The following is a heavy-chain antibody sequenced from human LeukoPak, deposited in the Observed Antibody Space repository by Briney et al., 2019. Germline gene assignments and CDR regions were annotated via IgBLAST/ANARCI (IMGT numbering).Heavy chain of an antibody. J-gene: IGHJ4*02. CDR1: GFIFSSYT. D-gene: IGHD2-15*01. CDR2: ISSSSSYI. CDR3: ARDCSGGSCSSGDPDH. V-gene: IGHV3-21*01. Sequence: GGSLRLSCAASGFIFSSYTINWVRQAPGKGLEWVSSISSSSSYIYFADSVKGRFTISRDNARNSLYPQMNSLRAEDTAVYYCARDCSGGSCSSGDPDHWGQGALVTVSS.